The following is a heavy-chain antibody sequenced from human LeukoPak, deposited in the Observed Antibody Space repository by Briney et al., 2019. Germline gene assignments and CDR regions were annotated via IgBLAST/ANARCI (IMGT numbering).Heavy chain of an antibody. CDR1: GGSISSYY. CDR3: ARLTGDDY. D-gene: IGHD3-16*01. CDR2: IYYSGST. J-gene: IGHJ4*02. Sequence: SETLSLTCTVSGGSISSYYWSWIRQPPGKGLEWIGYIYYSGSTNYNPSLKSRVTISVDTSKNQFSLKLSSVTAADTAVYYCARLTGDDYWGQGTLVTVSS. V-gene: IGHV4-59*08.